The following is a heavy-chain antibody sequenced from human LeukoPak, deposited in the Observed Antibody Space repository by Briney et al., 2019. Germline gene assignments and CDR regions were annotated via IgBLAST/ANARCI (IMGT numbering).Heavy chain of an antibody. D-gene: IGHD6-13*01. CDR2: INVNGGAM. J-gene: IGHJ4*02. V-gene: IGHV3-11*01. CDR3: ARGPRILAAGSYYFDY. Sequence: PGGSLRHSCAASGFSFKDYYFSWIRQAPGKGLEWVSFINVNGGAMYYADFVKGRFTISRDNAKSSLYLEMNSLRVEDTAVYYCARGPRILAAGSYYFDYWGQGSLVTVSS. CDR1: GFSFKDYY.